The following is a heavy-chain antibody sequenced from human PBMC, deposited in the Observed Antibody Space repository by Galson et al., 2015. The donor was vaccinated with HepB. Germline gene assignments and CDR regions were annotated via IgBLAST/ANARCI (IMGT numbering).Heavy chain of an antibody. CDR1: GDSVSSNSVA. CDR2: TYYRSKWYN. V-gene: IGHV6-1*01. D-gene: IGHD5-18*01. J-gene: IGHJ3*02. Sequence: LCCAISGDSVSSNSVAWNWIRQSPSRGLEWLGRTYYRSKWYNEYEVSVNGRITINPDTSKNQFSLQLNSVTPEDTAVYYCARDRDSYGFTDIWGQGTMVTVSS. CDR3: ARDRDSYGFTDI.